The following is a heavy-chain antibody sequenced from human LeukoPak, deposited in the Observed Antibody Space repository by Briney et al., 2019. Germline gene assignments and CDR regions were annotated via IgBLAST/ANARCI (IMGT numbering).Heavy chain of an antibody. CDR3: ARDLGYDSSGYYYKSFDY. CDR2: ISSSSSYI. J-gene: IGHJ4*02. D-gene: IGHD3-22*01. V-gene: IGHV3-21*01. Sequence: GGSLRLSCAASGFTFSSYSMNWVRQAPGKGLEWVSSISSSSSYIYYADSVKGRFTISRDNAKNSLYLQMNSLRAEDTAVYYCARDLGYDSSGYYYKSFDYWGQGTLVTVSS. CDR1: GFTFSSYS.